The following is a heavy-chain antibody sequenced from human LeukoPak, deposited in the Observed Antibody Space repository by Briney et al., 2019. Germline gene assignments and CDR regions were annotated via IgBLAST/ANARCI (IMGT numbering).Heavy chain of an antibody. CDR2: IYPGDSDT. J-gene: IGHJ3*02. CDR3: ARGHGLKALWDACDI. V-gene: IGHV5-51*01. CDR1: GYSFTNYW. Sequence: GESLKISCKGSGYSFTNYWIGWVRQMPGKGLEWMGIIYPGDSDTRYSPSFQGQVTISADKSIDTAYLQWSSLKASDTAMYYCARGHGLKALWDACDIWGQGTRVTVSS. D-gene: IGHD2-21*01.